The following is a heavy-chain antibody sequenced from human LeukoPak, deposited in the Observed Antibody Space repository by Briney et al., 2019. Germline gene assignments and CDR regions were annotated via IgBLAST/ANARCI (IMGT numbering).Heavy chain of an antibody. V-gene: IGHV3-74*01. J-gene: IGHJ4*02. D-gene: IGHD3-10*01. CDR1: GFTFSNYW. Sequence: GGSLRLSCAASGFTFSNYWVHWVRQAPGKGLVWVSRINRDGSTTSYADSVKGRFTVSRDNAKNTLNLQMNSLRVEDTAVYYCARDRKSGESSEIDFWGQGTLVTVSS. CDR2: INRDGSTT. CDR3: ARDRKSGESSEIDF.